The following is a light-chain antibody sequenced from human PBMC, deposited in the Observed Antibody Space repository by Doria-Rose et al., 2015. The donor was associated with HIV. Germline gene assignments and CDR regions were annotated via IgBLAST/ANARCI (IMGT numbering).Light chain of an antibody. J-gene: IGKJ5*01. CDR3: HQYNNWPT. CDR1: QSVSTD. Sequence: MTQSPETLSVSPGESATLSCRASQSVSTDLAWYQHKPGQAPRLFIWGASTRATGIPARFSGSGSGTEFTLTISSLQSEDFAIYFCHQYNNWPTFGQGTRLDIK. CDR2: GAS. V-gene: IGKV3-15*01.